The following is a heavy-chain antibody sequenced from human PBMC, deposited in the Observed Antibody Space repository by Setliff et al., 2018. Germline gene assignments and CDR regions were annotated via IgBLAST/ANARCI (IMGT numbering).Heavy chain of an antibody. D-gene: IGHD6-25*01. J-gene: IGHJ3*02. V-gene: IGHV3-21*01. CDR2: ISPSSIYI. Sequence: PGGSLRLSCAASGFTVSSNYMNWVRQAPGKGLEWVSSISPSSIYIYYADSVKGRFTISRDNAKNSLYLQMNSLGAEDTAVYYCARSPANGGHDAFDIWGQGTMVTVSS. CDR3: ARSPANGGHDAFDI. CDR1: GFTVSSNY.